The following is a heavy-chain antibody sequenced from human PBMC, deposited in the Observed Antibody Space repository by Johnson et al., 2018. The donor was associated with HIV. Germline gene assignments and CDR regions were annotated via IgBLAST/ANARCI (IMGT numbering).Heavy chain of an antibody. CDR3: TRDRTMIVVKTAFDI. CDR1: GFTFDDYA. D-gene: IGHD3-22*01. Sequence: VQLVESGGGLVQPGRSLRLSCTASGFTFDDYAMSWVRQAPGKGLEWVGFIRSKAYGGTTEYAASVKGRFIISIDDSKSIAYLQMNSLKTEDTAVYYCTRDRTMIVVKTAFDIWGQGTMVTVSS. J-gene: IGHJ3*02. CDR2: IRSKAYGGTT. V-gene: IGHV3-49*04.